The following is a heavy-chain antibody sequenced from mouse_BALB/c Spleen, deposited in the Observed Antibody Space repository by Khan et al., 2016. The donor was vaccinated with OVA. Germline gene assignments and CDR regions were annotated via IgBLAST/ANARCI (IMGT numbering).Heavy chain of an antibody. Sequence: QVQLQQPGAELVKPGASVKLSCKASGYTFTSYYIYWVKQRPGQGLEWIGGINPSNGGTYFNEMFESKATLTVDKSSSTAFMQVSSLTSEDSAVYYCTRSGCAAFAYWGQGTLVTVSA. V-gene: IGHV1S81*02. CDR1: GYTFTSYY. CDR2: INPSNGGT. D-gene: IGHD3-1*01. CDR3: TRSGCAAFAY. J-gene: IGHJ3*01.